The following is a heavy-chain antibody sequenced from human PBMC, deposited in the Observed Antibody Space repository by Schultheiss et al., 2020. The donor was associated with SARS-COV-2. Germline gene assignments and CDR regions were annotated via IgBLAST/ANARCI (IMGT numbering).Heavy chain of an antibody. Sequence: SETLSLTCAVYGGSFSGYYWSWVRQHPGKGLEWIGYIYYSGSTNYNPSLKSRVTISVDTSKNQFSLKLSSVTAADTAVYYCARNPPGSGSYRFEYWGQGTLVTVSS. D-gene: IGHD3-10*01. CDR1: GGSFSGYY. V-gene: IGHV4-59*12. CDR3: ARNPPGSGSYRFEY. CDR2: IYYSGST. J-gene: IGHJ4*02.